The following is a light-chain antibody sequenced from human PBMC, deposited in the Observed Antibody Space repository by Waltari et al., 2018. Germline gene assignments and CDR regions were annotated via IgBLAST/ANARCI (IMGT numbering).Light chain of an antibody. J-gene: IGKJ1*01. CDR3: QQYYDWPPWT. V-gene: IGKV3D-15*01. Sequence: EIVMTQSPATLSVSPGERATLSCRASQSVSGHLAWYQQKPGPAPRLIIHGAFTRATGIPARLSGSGSGTEFSLTISCLQSEDFAIYYCQQYYDWPPWTFGQGTKVEL. CDR2: GAF. CDR1: QSVSGH.